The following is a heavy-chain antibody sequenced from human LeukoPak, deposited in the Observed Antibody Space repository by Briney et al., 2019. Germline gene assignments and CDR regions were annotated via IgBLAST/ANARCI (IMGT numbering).Heavy chain of an antibody. CDR1: GYTFTSNY. CDR2: IYPRDGST. Sequence: ASVKVSCKASGYTFTSNYIHWVRQAPGQGLERMGMIYPRDGSTSYAQKFQGRVTVTRDTSTSTVHMELSGLRSEDTAVYYCARDQEGFDYWGQGTLVTVSS. J-gene: IGHJ4*02. V-gene: IGHV1-46*01. CDR3: ARDQEGFDY.